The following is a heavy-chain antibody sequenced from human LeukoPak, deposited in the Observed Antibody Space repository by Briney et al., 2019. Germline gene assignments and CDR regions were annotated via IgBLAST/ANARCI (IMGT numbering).Heavy chain of an antibody. CDR3: ARARRIAVAGTYYYYYGMDV. CDR2: INDSGST. J-gene: IGHJ6*02. V-gene: IGHV4-34*01. D-gene: IGHD6-19*01. Sequence: PSETLSLTCAVYGGSFSGYDWSWIRQPPGKGLEWIGEINDSGSTNYNPAPKSGVTISVDTCKNQFSLKLSSVTAADTAVYYCARARRIAVAGTYYYYYGMDVWGQGTTVTVSS. CDR1: GGSFSGYD.